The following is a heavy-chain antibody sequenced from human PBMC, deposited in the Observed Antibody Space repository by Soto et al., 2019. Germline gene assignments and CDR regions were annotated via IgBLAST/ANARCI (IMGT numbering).Heavy chain of an antibody. CDR1: GGTFSSYG. Sequence: QVHLVQSGAEVKKPGSSAKVSCKASGGTFSSYGINWVRQAPGQGLEWMAGIIPRFGTTNHAQKFKGRVTLTADESTTTAFMELRTLRSEDTAVYYCAIGPSGTYSWFDPWGQGTLVTVSS. CDR3: AIGPSGTYSWFDP. D-gene: IGHD1-26*01. J-gene: IGHJ5*02. CDR2: IIPRFGTT. V-gene: IGHV1-69*01.